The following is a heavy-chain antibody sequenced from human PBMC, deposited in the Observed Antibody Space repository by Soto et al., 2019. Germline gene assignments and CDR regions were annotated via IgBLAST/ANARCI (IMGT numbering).Heavy chain of an antibody. CDR1: GFTFSSYD. V-gene: IGHV3-13*05. J-gene: IGHJ6*02. D-gene: IGHD2-15*01. Sequence: EVQLVESGGGLVQPGVSLRLSFAASGFTFSSYDMHWVLQATGKGLEWVSAIGTAGDPYYPGSVKGRLTISRENAKNSLDLHMNSLRAGDKAVYYCAREGSVDGSGMEVWGQGTTVTVSS. CDR3: AREGSVDGSGMEV. CDR2: IGTAGDP.